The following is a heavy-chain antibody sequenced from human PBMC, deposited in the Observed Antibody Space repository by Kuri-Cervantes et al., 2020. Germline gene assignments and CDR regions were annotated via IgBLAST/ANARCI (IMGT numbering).Heavy chain of an antibody. Sequence: GESLKISCRASGYAFSSYWIGWVRQMPGKGLEWMGIIYPGDSDTRYSPSFQGQVTISADRSATTAYLQWNNLKASDSAMYYCAGRSGSYHFDYWGQGTLVTVSS. CDR2: IYPGDSDT. V-gene: IGHV5-51*01. J-gene: IGHJ4*02. CDR3: AGRSGSYHFDY. D-gene: IGHD1-26*01. CDR1: GYAFSSYW.